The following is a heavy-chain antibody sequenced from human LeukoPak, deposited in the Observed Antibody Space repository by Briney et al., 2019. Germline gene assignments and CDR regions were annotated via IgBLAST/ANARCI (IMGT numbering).Heavy chain of an antibody. CDR3: ARGYSSSRDY. J-gene: IGHJ4*02. CDR1: GFTFSSYS. V-gene: IGHV3-53*01. D-gene: IGHD6-6*01. CDR2: VYDGGST. Sequence: GGSLRLSCAASGFTFSSYSMNWVRQAPGKGLEWVSVVYDGGSTAYADSVKGRFTISRDNSKNTLYLQMNSLRAEDTAVYYCARGYSSSRDYWGQGILVTVSS.